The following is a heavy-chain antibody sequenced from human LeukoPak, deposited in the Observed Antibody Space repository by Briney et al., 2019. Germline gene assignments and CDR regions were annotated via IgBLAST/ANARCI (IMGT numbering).Heavy chain of an antibody. CDR2: IKPDSGDT. CDR1: GYTFSGYY. V-gene: IGHV1-2*02. CDR3: ASDIDDYNTLPPLFQH. J-gene: IGHJ1*01. Sequence: ASVKVSCKASGYTFSGYYIHWVRQAPGQGLEWMGLIKPDSGDTNYAQNFRGRVTMTRDTSITTAYMELNRLTSDDTAVYYCASDIDDYNTLPPLFQHWGQGTLVTVSS. D-gene: IGHD5-24*01.